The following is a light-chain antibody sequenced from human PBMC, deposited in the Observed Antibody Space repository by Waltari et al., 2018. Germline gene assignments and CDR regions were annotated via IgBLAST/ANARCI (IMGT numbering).Light chain of an antibody. J-gene: IGKJ1*01. CDR2: WAS. CDR1: QSVLYNSDNKNY. V-gene: IGKV4-1*01. Sequence: DIVMTQSPDPLAVSLGERANINCKSSQSVLYNSDNKNYLAWYQQKPGQPPKLLIYWASTRESGVPDRFSGSGSGTDFTLTITSLQAEDVAVYYCQQYYGTPPRTFGQGTKVEIK. CDR3: QQYYGTPPRT.